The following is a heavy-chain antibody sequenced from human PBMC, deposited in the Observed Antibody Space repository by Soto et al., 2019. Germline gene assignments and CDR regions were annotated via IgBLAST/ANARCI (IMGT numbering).Heavy chain of an antibody. CDR3: ARDSPPRYYDSSGYYFDY. Sequence: ASVKVSCKASGYAFTSYGVSWVRQAPGQGLEWMGWISAYNGNTNYAQKLQGRVTMTTDTSTSTAYMELRSLRSDDTAVYYCARDSPPRYYDSSGYYFDYWGQGTLVTVSS. J-gene: IGHJ4*02. CDR1: GYAFTSYG. D-gene: IGHD3-22*01. V-gene: IGHV1-18*01. CDR2: ISAYNGNT.